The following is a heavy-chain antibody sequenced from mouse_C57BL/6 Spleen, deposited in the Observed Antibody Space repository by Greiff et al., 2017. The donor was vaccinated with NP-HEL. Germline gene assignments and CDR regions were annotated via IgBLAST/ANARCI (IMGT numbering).Heavy chain of an antibody. CDR1: GFTFSSYG. J-gene: IGHJ4*01. Sequence: EVQRVESGGDLVKPGGSLKLSCAASGFTFSSYGMSWVRQTPDKRLEWVATISSGGSYTYYPDSVKGRFTISRDNAKNTLYLQMSSLKSEDTAMYYCARHTSLSYAMDYWGQGTSVTVSS. CDR2: ISSGGSYT. D-gene: IGHD5-1*01. CDR3: ARHTSLSYAMDY. V-gene: IGHV5-6*01.